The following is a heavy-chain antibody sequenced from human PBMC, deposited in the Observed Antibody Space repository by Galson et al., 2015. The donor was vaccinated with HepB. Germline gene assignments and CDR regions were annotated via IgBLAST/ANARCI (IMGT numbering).Heavy chain of an antibody. CDR1: EFTFSGSA. CDR3: TLDPYSGSYWGVDY. Sequence: LRLSCAASEFTFSGSAMHWVLQASGKGLEWVGRIRSKANSYATAYAASVKGRFTISRDDSKNMAYLQMNSLKTEDTAVYYCTLDPYSGSYWGVDYWGQGTLVTVSS. V-gene: IGHV3-73*01. J-gene: IGHJ4*02. CDR2: IRSKANSYAT. D-gene: IGHD1-26*01.